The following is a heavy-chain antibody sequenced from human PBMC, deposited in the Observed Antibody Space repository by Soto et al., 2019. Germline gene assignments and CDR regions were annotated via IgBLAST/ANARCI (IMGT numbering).Heavy chain of an antibody. V-gene: IGHV1-46*01. D-gene: IGHD6-19*01. Sequence: ASVKVSCKASGYTFTSYYMHWVRQAPGQGLEWMGIINPSGGSTSYAQKFQGRVTMTRDTSTSTVYMELSSLRSEDTAVYYCAREIMAGPGGDAFGIWGQGTMVNVS. CDR3: AREIMAGPGGDAFGI. CDR1: GYTFTSYY. J-gene: IGHJ3*02. CDR2: INPSGGST.